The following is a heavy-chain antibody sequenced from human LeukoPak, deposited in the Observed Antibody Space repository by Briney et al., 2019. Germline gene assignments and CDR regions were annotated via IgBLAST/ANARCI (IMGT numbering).Heavy chain of an antibody. V-gene: IGHV4-59*08. J-gene: IGHJ4*02. CDR1: GGSISGNY. Sequence: PSETLSLTCTVSGGSISGNYWSWIRQPPGKGLEWIGYIYYSGSTNYNPSLKSRLTISVDTSKKQSSLKLSSVTAADTAVYYCARQGIQRWLPFDYWGQGTLVTVSS. CDR3: ARQGIQRWLPFDY. D-gene: IGHD5-18*01. CDR2: IYYSGST.